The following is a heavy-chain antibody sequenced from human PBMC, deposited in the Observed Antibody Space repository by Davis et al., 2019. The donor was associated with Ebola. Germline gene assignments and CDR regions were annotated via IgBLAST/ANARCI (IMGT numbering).Heavy chain of an antibody. V-gene: IGHV3-9*01. J-gene: IGHJ4*02. CDR2: IIWNGGRV. D-gene: IGHD3-16*01. Sequence: PGGSLRLSCEASGFRFGDYGMHWVRQRPGKGLEWVPGIIWNGGRVAYADFGKGRFTISRDNARNSLYLQMNSLRDEDTAVYYCTQDRGSILGVMVTWGQGTLVTVSS. CDR1: GFRFGDYG. CDR3: TQDRGSILGVMVT.